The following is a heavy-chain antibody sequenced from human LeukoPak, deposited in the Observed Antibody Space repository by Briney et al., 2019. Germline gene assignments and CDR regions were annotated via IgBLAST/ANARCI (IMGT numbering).Heavy chain of an antibody. CDR3: ARDSLVVPGYFDY. CDR1: GVTFSSYW. J-gene: IGHJ4*02. Sequence: GGALRLSCAASGVTFSSYWMSWVRQAPGKGLEGVANIKQDGSEKYYVDSVKGRFTISRDNAKNSLYLQMNSLRAEDTAVYYCARDSLVVPGYFDYWGQGTLVTVSS. V-gene: IGHV3-7*01. CDR2: IKQDGSEK. D-gene: IGHD2-2*01.